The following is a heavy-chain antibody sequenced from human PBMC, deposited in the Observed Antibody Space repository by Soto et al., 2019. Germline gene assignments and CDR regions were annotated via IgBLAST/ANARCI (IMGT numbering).Heavy chain of an antibody. CDR1: GFTFSSYS. D-gene: IGHD2-15*01. Sequence: GSLRLSCAASGFTFSSYSMNWVRQAPGKGLEWVSYISSSSSTIYYADSVKGRFTISRDNAKNSLYLQMNSLRAEDTAVYYCARDLTPDVWGQGTTVTVSS. CDR3: ARDLTPDV. V-gene: IGHV3-48*01. CDR2: ISSSSSTI. J-gene: IGHJ6*02.